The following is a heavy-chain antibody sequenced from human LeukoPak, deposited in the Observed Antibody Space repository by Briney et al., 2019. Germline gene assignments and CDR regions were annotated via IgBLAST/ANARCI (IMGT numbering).Heavy chain of an antibody. CDR1: GFTFSSCG. CDR2: IGPTDTDR. Sequence: PGGSLRLSCAASGFTFSSCGFNWVRQAPGKGLEWASSIGPTDTDRYYADSVRGRFTISRDNAKNSMYLQMDSLRDEDTAVYYCATETIGRHYDYWGQGTLLTVSS. D-gene: IGHD1-14*01. CDR3: ATETIGRHYDY. J-gene: IGHJ4*02. V-gene: IGHV3-21*01.